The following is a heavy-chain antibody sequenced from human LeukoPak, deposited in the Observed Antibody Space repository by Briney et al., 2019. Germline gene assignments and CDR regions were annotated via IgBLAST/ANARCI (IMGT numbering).Heavy chain of an antibody. Sequence: GRSLRLSCAASGFTFSSYAMSWVRQAPGKGLEWVSAISGSGGSTYYADSVKGRFTISRDNSKNTLYLQMNSLRAEDTAVYYCAKGDDYGDYVYPLWGQGTLVTVSS. V-gene: IGHV3-23*01. D-gene: IGHD4-17*01. CDR1: GFTFSSYA. J-gene: IGHJ4*02. CDR3: AKGDDYGDYVYPL. CDR2: ISGSGGST.